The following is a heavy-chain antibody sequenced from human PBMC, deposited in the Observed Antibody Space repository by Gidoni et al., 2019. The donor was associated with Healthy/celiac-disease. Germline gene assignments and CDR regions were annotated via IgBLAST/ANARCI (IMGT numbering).Heavy chain of an antibody. CDR2: IYYSGST. CDR3: ARDRVAAAGYYYYGMDV. V-gene: IGHV4-61*01. CDR1: GGSVSSGSYY. Sequence: QVQLQESGPGLVKPSETLSLTCTVSGGSVSSGSYYWSWIRQPPGKGLEWIGYIYYSGSTNYNPSLKSRVTISVDTSKNQFSLKLSSVTAADTAVYYCARDRVAAAGYYYYGMDVWGQGTTVTVSS. J-gene: IGHJ6*02. D-gene: IGHD6-13*01.